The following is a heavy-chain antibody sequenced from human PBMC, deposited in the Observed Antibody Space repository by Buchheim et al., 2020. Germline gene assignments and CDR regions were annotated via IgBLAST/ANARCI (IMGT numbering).Heavy chain of an antibody. CDR3: TTTLKQLVRPYYYYYMDV. Sequence: EVQLVESGGGLVKPGGSLRLSCAASGFTFSSYSMNWVRQAPGKGLEWVSSISSSSSYIYYADSVKGRFTISRDDSKNTLYLQMNSLKTEDTAVYYCTTTLKQLVRPYYYYYMDVWGKGTT. D-gene: IGHD6-6*01. CDR2: ISSSSSYI. V-gene: IGHV3-21*03. CDR1: GFTFSSYS. J-gene: IGHJ6*03.